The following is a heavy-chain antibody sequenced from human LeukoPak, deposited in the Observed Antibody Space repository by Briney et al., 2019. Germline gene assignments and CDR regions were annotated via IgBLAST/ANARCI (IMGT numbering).Heavy chain of an antibody. CDR2: ILYDGSNK. Sequence: GGSLRLSCAASGFTFSNYGMLWVRQAPGKGLEWVAVILYDGSNKYYADSVKGRFTISRDNSENTLYLQMNSLRAEDTAVYYCARDLRRGYSYGYGDYWGQGTLVTVSS. CDR1: GFTFSNYG. J-gene: IGHJ4*02. V-gene: IGHV3-33*05. CDR3: ARDLRRGYSYGYGDY. D-gene: IGHD5-18*01.